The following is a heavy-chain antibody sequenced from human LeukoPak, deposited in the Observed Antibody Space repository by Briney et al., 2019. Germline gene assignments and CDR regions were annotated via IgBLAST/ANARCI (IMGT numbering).Heavy chain of an antibody. CDR2: ISSSSGYI. D-gene: IGHD1-14*01. Sequence: PGGSLRLSCAASGFTFSSYSMNWVRQAPGKGLEWVSSISSSSGYIYYADSVKGRFTISRDNAKNSLYLQMNSLRAEDTAVYYCASYRPPTGAFDIWGQGTMVTVSS. V-gene: IGHV3-21*01. CDR1: GFTFSSYS. CDR3: ASYRPPTGAFDI. J-gene: IGHJ3*02.